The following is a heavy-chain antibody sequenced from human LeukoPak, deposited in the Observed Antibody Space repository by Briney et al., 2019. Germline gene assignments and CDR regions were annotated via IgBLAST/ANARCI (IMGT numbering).Heavy chain of an antibody. CDR1: GFTVSSYY. Sequence: GGSLRLSCAASGFTVSSYYLSWVRQAPGKGVEWVSVIYSGGSIYYADSVKGRFTISRDSSESMLYLEMSSLRAEDTAVYYCQVSDTDSFDYWGQGTLVTVSS. D-gene: IGHD2-21*01. CDR3: QVSDTDSFDY. V-gene: IGHV3-53*01. CDR2: IYSGGSI. J-gene: IGHJ4*02.